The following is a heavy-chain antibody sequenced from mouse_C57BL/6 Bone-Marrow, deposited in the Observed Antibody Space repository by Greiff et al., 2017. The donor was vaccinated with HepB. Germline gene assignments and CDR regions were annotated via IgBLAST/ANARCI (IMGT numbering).Heavy chain of an antibody. J-gene: IGHJ3*01. Sequence: EVQVVESGGDLVKPGGSLKLSCAASGFTFSSYGMSWVRQTPDKRLEWVATISSGGSYTYYPDSVKGRFTISRDNAKNNLYLQMSHLKSEDTAMYYCASPYGYDAAYWGQGTLVTVSA. CDR1: GFTFSSYG. CDR2: ISSGGSYT. CDR3: ASPYGYDAAY. D-gene: IGHD2-2*01. V-gene: IGHV5-6*01.